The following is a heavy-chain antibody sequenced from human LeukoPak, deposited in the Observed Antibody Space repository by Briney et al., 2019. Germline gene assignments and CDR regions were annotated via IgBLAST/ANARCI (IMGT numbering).Heavy chain of an antibody. Sequence: GGSLRLSCAASGFTFSSYSMNWVRQAPGKGLEWVSSISSSSSYIYYADSVKGRFTISRDNAKNSLYLQMNSLRAEDTAVYYCARAPEGYSYGYGAFDIWGQGTMVIVSS. V-gene: IGHV3-21*01. CDR2: ISSSSSYI. J-gene: IGHJ3*02. D-gene: IGHD5-18*01. CDR1: GFTFSSYS. CDR3: ARAPEGYSYGYGAFDI.